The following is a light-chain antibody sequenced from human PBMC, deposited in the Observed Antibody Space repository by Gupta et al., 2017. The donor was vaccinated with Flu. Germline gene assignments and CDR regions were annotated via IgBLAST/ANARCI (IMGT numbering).Light chain of an antibody. Sequence: EIVLTQSPATLSFSPGARATLSCRASQSVSSYLAWYQQKPGQAPRLLIYDAANRATGIPARCSGSGSGTDFTLTISSLEPEDFAVYYCQQRSNCPTFGPGTKVDIK. CDR3: QQRSNCPT. J-gene: IGKJ3*01. CDR2: DAA. CDR1: QSVSSY. V-gene: IGKV3-11*01.